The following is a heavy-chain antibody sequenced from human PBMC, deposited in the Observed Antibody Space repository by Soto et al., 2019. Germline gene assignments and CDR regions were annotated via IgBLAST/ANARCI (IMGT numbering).Heavy chain of an antibody. V-gene: IGHV3-7*01. CDR2: IKQDGSEK. CDR1: GFTFSSYW. J-gene: IGHJ3*02. D-gene: IGHD2-2*01. CDR3: ARPRCYCSCTSCLCDAFDI. Sequence: EVQLVESGGGLVQPGGSLRLSCAASGFTFSSYWMSWVRQAPGKGLEWVANIKQDGSEKYYVDSVKGRFTISRDNAETSQYLQMNSLRAEYTAVYYCARPRCYCSCTSCLCDAFDIWGQGTTVTVSS.